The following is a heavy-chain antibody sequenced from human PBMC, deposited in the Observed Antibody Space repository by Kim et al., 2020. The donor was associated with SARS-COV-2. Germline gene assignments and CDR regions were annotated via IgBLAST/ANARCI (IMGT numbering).Heavy chain of an antibody. D-gene: IGHD6-19*01. CDR1: GGSFSGYY. Sequence: SETLSLTCAVYGGSFSGYYWSWIRQPPGKGLEWIGEINHSGSTNYNPSLKSRVTISVDTSKNQFSLKLSSVTAADTAVYYCARGTRQWLSRHYYYYMDAWGKGTTVTVSS. V-gene: IGHV4-34*01. CDR3: ARGTRQWLSRHYYYYMDA. CDR2: INHSGST. J-gene: IGHJ6*03.